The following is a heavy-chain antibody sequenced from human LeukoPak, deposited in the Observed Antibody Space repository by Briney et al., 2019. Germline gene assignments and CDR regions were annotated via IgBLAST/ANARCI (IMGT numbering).Heavy chain of an antibody. J-gene: IGHJ4*02. CDR2: INPGGSST. D-gene: IGHD4-11*01. CDR1: GFTFSNYW. Sequence: PGGSLRLSCAASGFTFSNYWMHWFRQVPGKGLVWVSRINPGGSSTTYADSVKGRFTISRDNAKNTLYLQMNSLRAEDTAVYYCARSNQADDYWGQGTLVTVSS. V-gene: IGHV3-74*01. CDR3: ARSNQADDY.